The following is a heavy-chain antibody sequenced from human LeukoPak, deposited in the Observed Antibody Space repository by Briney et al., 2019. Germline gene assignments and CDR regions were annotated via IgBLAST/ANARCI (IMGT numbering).Heavy chain of an antibody. D-gene: IGHD6-13*01. J-gene: IGHJ4*02. CDR3: ARDIEAAGLFLDY. CDR2: INWNGVST. Sequence: GGSLRLSCAASGFTFDDYGMSWVRQGPGKGLEWVSDINWNGVSTRYADSVRGRFTISRDNAKNSLYLQMNSLRAEDTAVYYCARDIEAAGLFLDYWGQGTLVTVSS. CDR1: GFTFDDYG. V-gene: IGHV3-20*04.